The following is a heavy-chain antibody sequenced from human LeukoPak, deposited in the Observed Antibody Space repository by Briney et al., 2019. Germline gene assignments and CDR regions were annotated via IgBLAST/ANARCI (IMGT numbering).Heavy chain of an antibody. CDR2: IRYDGSNK. CDR1: GFTFSSYG. V-gene: IGHV3-30*02. CDR3: AKDQLPYLTGYDY. J-gene: IGHJ4*02. Sequence: GGSLRLSCAASGFTFSSYGMHWVRQAPGKGLEWVAFIRYDGSNKYYADSVKGRFTISRDNSKNTLYLQMNSLRAEDTAVYYCAKDQLPYLTGYDYRGQGTLVTVSS. D-gene: IGHD3-9*01.